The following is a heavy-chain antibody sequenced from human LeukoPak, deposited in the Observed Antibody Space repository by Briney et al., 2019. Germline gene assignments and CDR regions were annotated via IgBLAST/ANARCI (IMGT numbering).Heavy chain of an antibody. CDR2: MNPNSGNT. Sequence: GASVKVSCKASGYTFTSYDINWVRQATGQGLEWMGWMNPNSGNTGYAQKFQGRVTMTRNTSISTAYMELSSLRSEDTAVYYCARDLTDDSSGYYYDWGQGTLVTVSS. CDR1: GYTFTSYD. D-gene: IGHD3-22*01. CDR3: ARDLTDDSSGYYYD. V-gene: IGHV1-8*01. J-gene: IGHJ4*02.